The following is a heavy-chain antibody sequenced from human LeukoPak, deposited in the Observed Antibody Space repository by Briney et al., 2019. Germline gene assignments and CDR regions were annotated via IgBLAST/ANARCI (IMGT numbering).Heavy chain of an antibody. J-gene: IGHJ4*02. CDR1: GYSFTSYW. D-gene: IGHD5-12*01. CDR3: ARRDSGFEFFDS. Sequence: GESLKISCKGSGYSFTSYWISWVRQMPGKGLEWMGRIDPSDSYTNYSPSFQGHVTISADKSISTAYLQWSSLKASDTAMYFCARRDSGFEFFDSWGQGTLVTVSS. V-gene: IGHV5-10-1*01. CDR2: IDPSDSYT.